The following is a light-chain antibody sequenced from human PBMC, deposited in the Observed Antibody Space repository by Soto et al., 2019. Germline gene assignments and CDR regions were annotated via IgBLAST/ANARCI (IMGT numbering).Light chain of an antibody. J-gene: IGKJ1*01. V-gene: IGKV1-27*01. CDR3: QHYNGAPHT. CDR1: QAISNY. CDR2: DAS. Sequence: DIQMTQSPSSLSASVGDRVTITCRASQAISNYLAWYQQKPGKIPKLLIYDASTLQSGVPSRFSGRRSGTDFTLTISSLQPEDVATYYCQHYNGAPHTFGQGTRWIS.